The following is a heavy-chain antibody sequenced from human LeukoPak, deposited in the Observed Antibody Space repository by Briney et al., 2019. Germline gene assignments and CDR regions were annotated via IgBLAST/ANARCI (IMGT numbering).Heavy chain of an antibody. CDR3: ARVVGGSGSYAFDY. V-gene: IGHV3-23*01. CDR2: ISDSGGGT. CDR1: GITLNNYG. Sequence: GGSLRLSCAASGITLNNYGMTWVRQAPGKGLEWVAGISDSGGGTKYADSVKGRFTISRHNSKNTLYLQMNSLRAEDTAVYYCARVVGGSGSYAFDYWGQGTLVTVSS. D-gene: IGHD3-10*01. J-gene: IGHJ4*02.